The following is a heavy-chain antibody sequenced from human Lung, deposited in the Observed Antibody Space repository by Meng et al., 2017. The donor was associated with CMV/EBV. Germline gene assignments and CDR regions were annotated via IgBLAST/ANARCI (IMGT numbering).Heavy chain of an antibody. CDR2: MNANSGNT. CDR1: GYTFSTFD. D-gene: IGHD6-13*01. Sequence: ASXXVSXKASGYTFSTFDINWVRLATGQGLEWMGWMNANSGNTGYAQKFQGRVSMTRDTSTNTAYMQLSSLRSDDTAVYFCARTQIAVEAGGTKTKYYYYGLDVWXPGNXVNGAS. J-gene: IGHJ6*01. CDR3: ARTQIAVEAGGTKTKYYYYGLDV. V-gene: IGHV1-8*02.